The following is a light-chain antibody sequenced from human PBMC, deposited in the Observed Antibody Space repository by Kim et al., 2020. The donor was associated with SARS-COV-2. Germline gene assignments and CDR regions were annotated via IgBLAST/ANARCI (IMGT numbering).Light chain of an antibody. V-gene: IGLV1-47*01. Sequence: QSVLTQPPSVSAALGQRVTLSCSGSSSNIGKNFVYWYQQVPGTAPRLLIYRNSQRPSGVPDRISASKTGTSGSLAISGLRSEDEADYYCATWDDVLDGQIFGGGDPADRP. J-gene: IGLJ2*01. CDR2: RNS. CDR1: SSNIGKNF. CDR3: ATWDDVLDGQI.